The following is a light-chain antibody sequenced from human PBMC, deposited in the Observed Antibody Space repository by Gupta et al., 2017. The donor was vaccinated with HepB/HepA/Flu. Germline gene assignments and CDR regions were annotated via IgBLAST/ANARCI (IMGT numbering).Light chain of an antibody. CDR3: QQRSNWPPYT. Sequence: ILLTQSPATLSLSPGERATLSCRASQSVSSYLAWYQQKPGQAPRLLIYDASNRATGIPARFSGSGSGTDVTLTISSREPEDFAVYYCQQRSNWPPYTFGQGTKLEIK. J-gene: IGKJ2*01. V-gene: IGKV3-11*01. CDR2: DAS. CDR1: QSVSSY.